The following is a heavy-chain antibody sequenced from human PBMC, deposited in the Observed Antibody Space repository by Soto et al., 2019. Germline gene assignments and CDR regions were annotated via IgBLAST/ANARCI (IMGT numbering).Heavy chain of an antibody. CDR1: GFDFSSYA. CDR2: ITDSGVST. J-gene: IGHJ3*02. V-gene: IGHV3-23*01. CDR3: AKKGLVAATHALDI. D-gene: IGHD2-15*01. Sequence: PGGSLRLSCAASGFDFSSYAMTWVRQAPGKGLEWVSAITDSGVSTYYADSVKGRFTISRDNSKNTLYLQMNSLRAEDTAVYYCAKKGLVAATHALDIWGQGTMVTVSS.